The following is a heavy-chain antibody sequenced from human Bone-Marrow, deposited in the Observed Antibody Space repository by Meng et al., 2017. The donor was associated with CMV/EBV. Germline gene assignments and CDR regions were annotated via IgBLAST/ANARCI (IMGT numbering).Heavy chain of an antibody. V-gene: IGHV3-74*01. Sequence: GESLKISCAASGFTFTKHWMHWVRQAPGKGLEWVSRINGDATRTSYVDSVEGRFTITRDNAKNTVHLQMNSLGVEDTAVYYCARDLDTIFRYGMDVWGQGTTVTVSS. D-gene: IGHD3-3*01. CDR3: ARDLDTIFRYGMDV. CDR2: INGDATRT. CDR1: GFTFTKHW. J-gene: IGHJ6*02.